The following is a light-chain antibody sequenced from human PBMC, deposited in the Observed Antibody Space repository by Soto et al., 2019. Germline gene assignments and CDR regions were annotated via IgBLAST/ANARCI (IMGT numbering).Light chain of an antibody. V-gene: IGKV3-11*01. J-gene: IGKJ3*01. CDR3: QQRSNWPPIFT. CDR2: DAS. CDR1: QSVSSY. Sequence: IVLTQSPATLSLSPGGRATLSCRASQSVSSYLAWYQQKPGQAPRLLIYDASNRATGIPARFSGSGSGTDFTLTISSLEPEDFAVYYCQQRSNWPPIFTFGPGTKVDIK.